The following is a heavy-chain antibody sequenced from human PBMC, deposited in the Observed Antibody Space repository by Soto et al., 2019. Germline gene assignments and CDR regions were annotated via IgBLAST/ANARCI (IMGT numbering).Heavy chain of an antibody. CDR1: GFIFSSSG. D-gene: IGHD5-12*01. Sequence: QVQLVESGGGVVQPGRSLRLSCAASGFIFSSSGMHWVRQAPGKGLEWVALISYHGSDKYYADSVKGRFSISRDNSNNTLYLRMNSLRAEDTAVYYCAKDGEVGNGYNLPGYWGQGTLVTVSS. V-gene: IGHV3-30*18. CDR2: ISYHGSDK. J-gene: IGHJ4*02. CDR3: AKDGEVGNGYNLPGY.